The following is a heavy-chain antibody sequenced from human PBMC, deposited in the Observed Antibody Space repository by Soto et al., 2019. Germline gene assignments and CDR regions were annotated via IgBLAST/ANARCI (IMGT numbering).Heavy chain of an antibody. Sequence: SETLSLTCTVSGGSISTYYWSWIRQPPGKGLEWIGYIYYDGSTSYNPSLRIRVTISVDTSKNQFSLKLSSVTAADTAVYYCARELLWFGENYFDYWGQGTLVTVSS. CDR1: GGSISTYY. V-gene: IGHV4-59*01. CDR2: IYYDGST. J-gene: IGHJ4*02. D-gene: IGHD3-10*01. CDR3: ARELLWFGENYFDY.